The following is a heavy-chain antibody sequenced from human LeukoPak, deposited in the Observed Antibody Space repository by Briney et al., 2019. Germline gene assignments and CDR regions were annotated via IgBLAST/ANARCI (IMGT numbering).Heavy chain of an antibody. V-gene: IGHV1-46*01. CDR1: GYTFTGYY. J-gene: IGHJ4*02. CDR2: INPTGGST. D-gene: IGHD3-22*01. CDR3: ARGRAYDSSGYDLLDY. Sequence: GASVKVSCKASGYTFTGYYMHWVRQAPGQGLEWMGIINPTGGSTSYAQKFQGRVTLTRDTSTTTVYMELYSLRSEDTAVYYCARGRAYDSSGYDLLDYWGQGTLVTVSS.